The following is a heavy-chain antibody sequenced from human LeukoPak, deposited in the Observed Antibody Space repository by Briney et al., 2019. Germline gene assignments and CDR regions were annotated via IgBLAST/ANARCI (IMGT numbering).Heavy chain of an antibody. V-gene: IGHV4-30-2*01. D-gene: IGHD3-22*01. CDR2: IYHSGST. J-gene: IGHJ4*02. CDR1: GGSISSGGYS. CDR3: ARVSSGYSLYFDY. Sequence: SQTLSLTCAVSGGSISSGGYSWSWIRQPPGKGLEWIGYIYHSGSTYYNPSLKSRVTISVDRSKNQFSLKLSSVTAADTAVYYCARVSSGYSLYFDYWGQGTLVTVSS.